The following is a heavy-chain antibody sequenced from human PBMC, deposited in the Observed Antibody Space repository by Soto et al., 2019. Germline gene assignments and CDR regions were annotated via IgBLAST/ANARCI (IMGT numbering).Heavy chain of an antibody. V-gene: IGHV1-69*13. Sequence: SVKVSCKDTGLLFSSYAVSWVRQAPGQGLEWMGGIIPVFDTVYYAQKFQCRVTITADESTNTAYIERSSLRSEYTAMYYCARGGSGYVWFNEFWGQGTLVTVSS. CDR3: ARGGSGYVWFNEF. CDR2: IIPVFDTV. D-gene: IGHD3-22*01. CDR1: GLLFSSYA. J-gene: IGHJ4*02.